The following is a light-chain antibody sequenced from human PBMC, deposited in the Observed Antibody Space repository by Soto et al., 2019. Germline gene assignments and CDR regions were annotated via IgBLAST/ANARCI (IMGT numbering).Light chain of an antibody. CDR3: GSYTSTYVRI. Sequence: QPVLTPPASVSGSPGQSITISCTVPSSDVGRYNYVSWYQQYPGRAPKLIIYEVTNRPSGVSDRFSGSKSGNVASLTISGLQAADEADYYCGSYTSTYVRIFGTVTKGTLL. CDR1: SSDVGRYNY. V-gene: IGLV2-14*01. CDR2: EVT. J-gene: IGLJ1*01.